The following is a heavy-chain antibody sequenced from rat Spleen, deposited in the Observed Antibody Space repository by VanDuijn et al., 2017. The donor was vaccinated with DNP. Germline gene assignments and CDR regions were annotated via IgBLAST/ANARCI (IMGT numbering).Heavy chain of an antibody. Sequence: EVQLQESGPGLVKPSQSLSLTCSVTGYSITSNHKWSWIRKFPGNELEWMGYINNAGSTNYNPSLKSRLSITRDTSKNQFFLQVNSVRNEDTATYYCAIQLGVFDYWGQGVMVIVSP. CDR3: AIQLGVFDY. CDR1: GYSITSNHK. CDR2: INNAGST. V-gene: IGHV3-3*01. J-gene: IGHJ2*01. D-gene: IGHD5-1*01.